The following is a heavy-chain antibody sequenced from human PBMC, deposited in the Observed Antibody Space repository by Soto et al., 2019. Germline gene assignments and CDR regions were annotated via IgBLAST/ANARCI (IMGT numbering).Heavy chain of an antibody. V-gene: IGHV4-30-4*01. CDR1: GGSISSGDYY. J-gene: IGHJ4*02. Sequence: SETLSLTCTVSGGSISSGDYYWSWIRQPPGKGLEWIGYIYYSGSTYYNPSLKSRVTISVDTSKNQFSLKLSSVTAADTAVYYCARGRGRDGYNWSFYFDYWGQGTLVTVS. D-gene: IGHD5-12*01. CDR2: IYYSGST. CDR3: ARGRGRDGYNWSFYFDY.